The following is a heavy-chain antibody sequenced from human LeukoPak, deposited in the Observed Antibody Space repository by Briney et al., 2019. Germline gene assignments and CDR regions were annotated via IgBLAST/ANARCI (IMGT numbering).Heavy chain of an antibody. Sequence: SVKVFCKASGGTFSSYAISWVRQAPGQGLEWMGRIIPIFGTANYAQKFQGRVTITTDESTSTAYMELSSLRSEDTAVYYCARDRIAVAGKPFDYWGQGTLVTVSS. V-gene: IGHV1-69*05. CDR1: GGTFSSYA. CDR2: IIPIFGTA. CDR3: ARDRIAVAGKPFDY. D-gene: IGHD6-19*01. J-gene: IGHJ4*02.